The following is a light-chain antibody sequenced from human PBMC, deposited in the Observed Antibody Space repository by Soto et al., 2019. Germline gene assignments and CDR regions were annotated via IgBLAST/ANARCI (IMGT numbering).Light chain of an antibody. CDR3: QQRSNWPT. V-gene: IGKV3-11*01. Sequence: EIVLTQSPGTLSLSPGERATLSCRASQSVSSDLAWYHQKPGQAPRLLIYGASTRATGIPVRFSGSGSGTEFTLTISSLEPEDFAVYYCQQRSNWPTFGQGTRLEIK. CDR1: QSVSSD. CDR2: GAS. J-gene: IGKJ5*01.